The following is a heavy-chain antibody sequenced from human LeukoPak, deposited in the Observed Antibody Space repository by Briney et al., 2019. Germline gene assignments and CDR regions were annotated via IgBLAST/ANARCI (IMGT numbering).Heavy chain of an antibody. CDR1: GFTFSSYG. CDR2: IWYDGSNK. CDR3: ARDWRDIVVVPAATGDY. V-gene: IGHV3-33*01. J-gene: IGHJ4*02. Sequence: GGSLRLSCAASGFTFSSYGMHWVRQAPGKGLEWVAVIWYDGSNKYYADSVKGRFTISRDNSKNTLYLQMNSLRAEDTAVYYCARDWRDIVVVPAATGDYWGQGTLVTVSS. D-gene: IGHD2-2*01.